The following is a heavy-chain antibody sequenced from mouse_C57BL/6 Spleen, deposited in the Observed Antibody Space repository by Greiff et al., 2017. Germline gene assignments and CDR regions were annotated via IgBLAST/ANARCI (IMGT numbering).Heavy chain of an antibody. J-gene: IGHJ1*03. V-gene: IGHV1-63*01. CDR1: GYTFTNYW. D-gene: IGHD1-1*01. Sequence: QVQLQQSGAELVRPGTSVKMSCKASGYTFTNYWIGWAKQRPGHGLEWIGDIYPGGGYTNYNEKFKGKATLTADKSSSTAYMQFSSLTSEDSAIYYCARRGSSYGWYFDVWGTGTTVTVSS. CDR2: IYPGGGYT. CDR3: ARRGSSYGWYFDV.